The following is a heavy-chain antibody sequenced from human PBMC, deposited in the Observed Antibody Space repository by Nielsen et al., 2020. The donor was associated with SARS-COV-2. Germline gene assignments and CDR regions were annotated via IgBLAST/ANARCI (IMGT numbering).Heavy chain of an antibody. CDR3: ARDRDDYGDYERWFDP. CDR1: GFTFSSYS. V-gene: IGHV3-21*01. D-gene: IGHD4-17*01. CDR2: ISSSSSYI. Sequence: GESLKISCAASGFTFSSYSMNWVRQAPGKGLEWVSSISSSSSYIYYADSVKGRFTISRDNAKNSLYLQMNSLRAEDTAVYYCARDRDDYGDYERWFDPWGQGTLVTVSS. J-gene: IGHJ5*02.